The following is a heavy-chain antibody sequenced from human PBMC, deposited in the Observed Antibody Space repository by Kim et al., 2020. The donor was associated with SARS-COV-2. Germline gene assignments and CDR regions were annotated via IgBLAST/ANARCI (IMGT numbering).Heavy chain of an antibody. D-gene: IGHD2-15*01. Sequence: TNYNPSLKSRVTISVDTSKNLFSLKLSSVTAADTAVYYCARSPYSETFDYWGQGTLVTVSS. CDR2: T. CDR3: ARSPYSETFDY. V-gene: IGHV4-59*01. J-gene: IGHJ4*02.